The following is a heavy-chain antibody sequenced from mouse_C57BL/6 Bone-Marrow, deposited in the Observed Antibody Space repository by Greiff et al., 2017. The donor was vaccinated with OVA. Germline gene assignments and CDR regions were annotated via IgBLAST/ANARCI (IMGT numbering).Heavy chain of an antibody. Sequence: DVKLQESGPGLVKPSQSLSLTCSVTGYSITSGYYWNWIRQFPGNQLEWMGYISYDGSNNYNPALKNRISITRDTSKNQFFLKLNSVTTEDTATYYCAREGGYYYFDGWGQGTTLTVSS. CDR1: GYSITSGYY. CDR2: ISYDGSN. D-gene: IGHD2-3*01. V-gene: IGHV3-6*01. CDR3: AREGGYYYFDG. J-gene: IGHJ2*01.